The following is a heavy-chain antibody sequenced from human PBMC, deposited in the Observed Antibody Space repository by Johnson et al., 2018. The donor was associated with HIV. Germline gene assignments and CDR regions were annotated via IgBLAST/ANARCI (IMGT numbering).Heavy chain of an antibody. D-gene: IGHD3-3*01. J-gene: IGHJ3*02. CDR2: ISYDGGEK. V-gene: IGHV3-30*04. CDR3: AREFTLDWLNPTI. Sequence: QVQLVESGGGVVQPGRSLRLSCAASGFTFSSYAMHWVRQAPGKGLEWVALISYDGGEKYYADSVTGRFTISRDNTKNTLYLQMNSLRPEDTAVYYCAREFTLDWLNPTIWGQGTMVTVSS. CDR1: GFTFSSYA.